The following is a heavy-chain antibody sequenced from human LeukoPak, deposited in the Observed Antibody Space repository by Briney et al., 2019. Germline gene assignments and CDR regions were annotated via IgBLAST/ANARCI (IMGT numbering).Heavy chain of an antibody. V-gene: IGHV1-8*01. CDR1: GYTFTSYD. Sequence: ASVKVSCKASGYTFTSYDINWVRQATGQGLEWMGWMNPNSGNTGYAQKFQGRVTMTRNTSISTAYMEPSSLRSEDTAVYYCARGIKPYYDFWSGYYAYYYYYGMDVWGQGTTVTVSS. J-gene: IGHJ6*02. D-gene: IGHD3-3*01. CDR2: MNPNSGNT. CDR3: ARGIKPYYDFWSGYYAYYYYYGMDV.